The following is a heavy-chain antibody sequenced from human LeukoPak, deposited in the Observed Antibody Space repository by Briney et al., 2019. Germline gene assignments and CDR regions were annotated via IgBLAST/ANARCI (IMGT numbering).Heavy chain of an antibody. J-gene: IGHJ4*02. CDR3: ARDFGDERVFDY. D-gene: IGHD3-3*01. CDR1: GFTFSSYS. CDR2: ISSSSYI. V-gene: IGHV3-21*01. Sequence: LGGSLRLSCAASGFTFSSYSMNWVRQAPGKGLEWVSSISSSSYIYYADSVKGRFTISRDNAKNSLYLQMNSLRAEDTAVYYCARDFGDERVFDYWGQGTLVTVSS.